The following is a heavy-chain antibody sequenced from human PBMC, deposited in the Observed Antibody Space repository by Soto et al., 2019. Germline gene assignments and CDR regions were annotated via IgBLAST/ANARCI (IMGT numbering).Heavy chain of an antibody. CDR3: AKDRHRSGSPHPFDY. Sequence: GGSLRLSCAASEFTFSNYAMSWVRQAPGKGLEWVSAVSKSGLGTNYADFVKGRFTISRDNSKNTLYLQMNSLRAEDTAVYYYAKDRHRSGSPHPFDYWGQGTLVTVSS. J-gene: IGHJ4*02. V-gene: IGHV3-23*01. D-gene: IGHD3-22*01. CDR1: EFTFSNYA. CDR2: VSKSGLGT.